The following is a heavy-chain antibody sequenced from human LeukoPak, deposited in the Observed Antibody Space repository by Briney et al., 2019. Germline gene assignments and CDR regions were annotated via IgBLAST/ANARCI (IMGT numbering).Heavy chain of an antibody. CDR2: ISASGGST. CDR3: AKGRGGNYYYFDY. D-gene: IGHD1-26*01. J-gene: IGHJ4*02. Sequence: GGSLRLSCAASGFTFSSYSMNWVRQAPGKGLEWVSAISASGGSTYYEDSVKGRFTISRDNSKNTLYLQMNSLRAEDTAVYYCAKGRGGNYYYFDYWGQGTLVTVSS. CDR1: GFTFSSYS. V-gene: IGHV3-23*01.